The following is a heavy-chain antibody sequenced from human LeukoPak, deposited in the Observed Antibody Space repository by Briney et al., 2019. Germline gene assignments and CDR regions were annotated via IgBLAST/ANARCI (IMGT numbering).Heavy chain of an antibody. CDR3: AKDRSYYYDSRVGPLPPYDAFDI. CDR2: ISGSGGST. J-gene: IGHJ3*02. CDR1: GFTFSSYA. D-gene: IGHD3-22*01. V-gene: IGHV3-23*01. Sequence: GGSLRLSCAASGFTFSSYAMSWVRQAPGKGLEWVSAISGSGGSTYYADSVKGRFTISRDNSKNTLYLQMNSLRAEDTAVYYCAKDRSYYYDSRVGPLPPYDAFDIWGQGTMVTVS.